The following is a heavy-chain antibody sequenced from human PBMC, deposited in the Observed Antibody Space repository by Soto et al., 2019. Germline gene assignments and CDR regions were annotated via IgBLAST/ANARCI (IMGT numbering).Heavy chain of an antibody. CDR2: IYSGGTT. D-gene: IGHD4-17*01. J-gene: IGHJ3*01. Sequence: ELQLVESGGGLVQPGGSLRLSCAASGFSVSINYVNWVRQAPGKGLEWVSVIYSGGTTHYADSVKDRFTISRDTSKNTRYLHMNSLRVEDTAVYYCAGDSTDGDFVDAFDVWGQGTMVTVSS. V-gene: IGHV3-66*01. CDR1: GFSVSINY. CDR3: AGDSTDGDFVDAFDV.